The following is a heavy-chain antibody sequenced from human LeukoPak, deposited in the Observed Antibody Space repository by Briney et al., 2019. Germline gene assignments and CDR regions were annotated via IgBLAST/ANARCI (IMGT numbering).Heavy chain of an antibody. CDR1: GYTFTSYD. D-gene: IGHD6-13*01. V-gene: IGHV1-8*01. CDR2: MNPNSGNT. CDR3: ARRGRIAAAGRVNWFDP. Sequence: ASVKVSCKASGYTFTSYDINWVRQATGQGLEWMGWMNPNSGNTGYAQKFQGRVTMTRNTSISTAYMELSSLGSEDTAVYYCARRGRIAAAGRVNWFDPWGQGTLVTVSS. J-gene: IGHJ5*02.